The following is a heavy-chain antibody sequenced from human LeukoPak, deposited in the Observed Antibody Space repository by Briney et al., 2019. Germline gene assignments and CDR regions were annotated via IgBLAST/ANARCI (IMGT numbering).Heavy chain of an antibody. J-gene: IGHJ4*02. CDR3: ARIKRVLRYFDWLFLFDY. CDR2: IKQDGSEK. CDR1: GFTFSSYW. V-gene: IGHV3-7*03. D-gene: IGHD3-9*01. Sequence: GGSLRLSCAASGFTFSSYWMSWVRQAPGKGLEWVANIKQDGSEKYYADSVKGRFTISRDNAKNSLYLQMNSLRAEDTAVYYCARIKRVLRYFDWLFLFDYWGQGTLVTVSS.